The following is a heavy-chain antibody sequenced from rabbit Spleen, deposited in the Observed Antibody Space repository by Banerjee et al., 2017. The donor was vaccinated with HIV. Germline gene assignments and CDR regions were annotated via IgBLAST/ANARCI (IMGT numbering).Heavy chain of an antibody. J-gene: IGHJ4*01. D-gene: IGHD2-1*01. V-gene: IGHV1S45*01. CDR1: GFSFSTYY. CDR2: IDTGFGGTT. CDR3: ATYVDYDGVFNL. Sequence: QEQLEESGGGLVQPEGSLTLACTASGFSFSTYYMCWVRQAPGKGLEWIACIDTGFGGTTYSASWAKGRFTISKTSSTTVTLQMTSLTAADTATYFCATYVDYDGVFNLWGPGTLVTVS.